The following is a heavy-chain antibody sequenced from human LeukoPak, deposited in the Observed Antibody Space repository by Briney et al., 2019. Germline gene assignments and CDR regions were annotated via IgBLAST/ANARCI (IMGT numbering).Heavy chain of an antibody. CDR2: ISGSGGST. J-gene: IGHJ4*02. CDR1: GFTFSSYA. Sequence: GGSLRLSCAASGFTFSSYAMSWVRQAPGKGLEWVSAISGSGGSTYYADSVKGRFTISRDNSKNTLCLQMNSLRAEDTAVYYCAREYSSSWSYFDYWGQGTLVTVSS. V-gene: IGHV3-23*01. CDR3: AREYSSSWSYFDY. D-gene: IGHD6-13*01.